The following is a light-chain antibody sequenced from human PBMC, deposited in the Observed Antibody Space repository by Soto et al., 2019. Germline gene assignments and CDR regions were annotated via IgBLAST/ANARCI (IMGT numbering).Light chain of an antibody. Sequence: IVLTQSPATLSLSPGERATLSCRASQSVSSYLAWYQQKPGQAPRLLIYDASNRATGIPARFSGSGSGTDFTLTISILEPEDFAIYYCQQRSNWPPVTFGGGTKVEIK. J-gene: IGKJ4*01. CDR1: QSVSSY. CDR3: QQRSNWPPVT. CDR2: DAS. V-gene: IGKV3-11*01.